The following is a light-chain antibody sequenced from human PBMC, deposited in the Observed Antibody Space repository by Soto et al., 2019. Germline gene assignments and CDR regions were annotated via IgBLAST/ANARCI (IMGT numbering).Light chain of an antibody. Sequence: DVQMTQSPSSLSASVGDRVTFTCQASEDISNYLNWYQQKPGKAPKLLIYDASNLETGVPSRFSGSGSGAHFTFTISSLQPEDIATYYCQQYDNLVTFGPGTRLEIK. CDR1: EDISNY. CDR2: DAS. CDR3: QQYDNLVT. J-gene: IGKJ5*01. V-gene: IGKV1-33*01.